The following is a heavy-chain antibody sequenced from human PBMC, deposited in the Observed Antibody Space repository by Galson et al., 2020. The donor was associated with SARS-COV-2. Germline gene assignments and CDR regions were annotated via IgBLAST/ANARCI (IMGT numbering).Heavy chain of an antibody. CDR2: ISAYNGNT. D-gene: IGHD3-16*01. CDR3: ARDLLRLANHAFDI. V-gene: IGHV1-18*04. J-gene: IGHJ3*02. CDR1: GYTFTSYG. Sequence: ASVKVSCKASGYTFTSYGISWVRQAPGQGLEWMGWISAYNGNTNYAQKLQGRVTMTTDTSTSTAYMELRSLRSDDTAVYYCARDLLRLANHAFDIWGQGTMVTVSS.